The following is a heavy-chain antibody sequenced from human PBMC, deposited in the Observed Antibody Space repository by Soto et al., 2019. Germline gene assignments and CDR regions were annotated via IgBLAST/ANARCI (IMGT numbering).Heavy chain of an antibody. CDR3: ARGASSSWNGYYYYYYMDV. CDR2: MNPNSGNT. D-gene: IGHD6-13*01. V-gene: IGHV1-8*01. J-gene: IGHJ6*03. Sequence: ASVKVSCKASGYTLTSYDINWVRQATGQGLEWMGWMNPNSGNTGYAQKFQGRVTMTRNTSISTAYMELSSLRSEDTAVYYCARGASSSWNGYYYYYYMDVWGKGTTVTVSS. CDR1: GYTLTSYD.